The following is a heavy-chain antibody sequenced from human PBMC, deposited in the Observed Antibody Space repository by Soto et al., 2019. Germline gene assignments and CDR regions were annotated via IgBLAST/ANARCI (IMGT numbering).Heavy chain of an antibody. CDR1: GFTFSSYG. V-gene: IGHV3-30*18. CDR3: AKDAIAAAGASVFGWYFDL. CDR2: ISYDGSNK. Sequence: QVQLVESGGGVVQPGRSLRLSCAASGFTFSSYGMHWVRQAPGKGLEWVAVISYDGSNKYYADSVKGRFTISRDNSKNTLYLQMNSLRAEHTAVYYCAKDAIAAAGASVFGWYFDLWGRGTLVTVSS. D-gene: IGHD6-13*01. J-gene: IGHJ2*01.